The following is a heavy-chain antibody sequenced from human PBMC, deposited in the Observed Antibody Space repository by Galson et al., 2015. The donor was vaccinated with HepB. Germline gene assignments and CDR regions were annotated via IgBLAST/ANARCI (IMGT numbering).Heavy chain of an antibody. V-gene: IGHV4-30-2*01. CDR3: AREEPYSGSPKPRFDY. Sequence: TLSLTCAVSGGSISSGGYSWSWIRQPPGKGLEWIGYIYHSGSTYYNPSLKSRVTISVDRSKNQFSLKLSSVTAADTAVYYCAREEPYSGSPKPRFDYWGQGTLVTVSS. CDR2: IYHSGST. CDR1: GGSISSGGYS. D-gene: IGHD1-26*01. J-gene: IGHJ4*02.